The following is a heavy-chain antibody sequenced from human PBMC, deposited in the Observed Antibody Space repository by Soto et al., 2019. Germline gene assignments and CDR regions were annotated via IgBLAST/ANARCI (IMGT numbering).Heavy chain of an antibody. CDR1: GVTFSTYA. J-gene: IGHJ4*02. V-gene: IGHV3-23*01. CDR3: ARESEDLTSNFDY. CDR2: ISGSGDST. Sequence: PGGSLRLSCAASGVTFSTYAMSWVRQAPGKGLEWVSSISGSGDSTYYADSVKGRFTISRDNSNNTLYLQMNSLRAEDTAVYYCARESEDLTSNFDYWGQGTLVTVSS.